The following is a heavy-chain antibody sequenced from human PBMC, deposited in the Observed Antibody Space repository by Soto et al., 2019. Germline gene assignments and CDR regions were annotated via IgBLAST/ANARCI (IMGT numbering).Heavy chain of an antibody. V-gene: IGHV4-34*01. CDR1: GGSFSGYY. CDR3: ARGIVVVVAATFDY. CDR2: INHSGST. D-gene: IGHD2-15*01. Sequence: SETLSLTCAVYGGSFSGYYWSWIRQPPGKGLEWIGEINHSGSTNYNPSLKSRVTISVDTSKNQFSLKLSSVTAADTAVYYCARGIVVVVAATFDYWGQGTLVTSPQ. J-gene: IGHJ4*02.